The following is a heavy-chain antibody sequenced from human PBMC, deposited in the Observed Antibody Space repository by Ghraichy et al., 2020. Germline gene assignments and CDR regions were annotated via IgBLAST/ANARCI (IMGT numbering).Heavy chain of an antibody. D-gene: IGHD1-26*01. V-gene: IGHV3-9*01. J-gene: IGHJ4*01. CDR2: ISWNSVDI. Sequence: GGSLRLSCAASGFTFDDYAMHWVRQAPGKGLEWVSSISWNSVDIDYADSVKGRFTISRDNAKNSLYLQMNSLRAEDTALYYCAKAKHSGSHSPAEYWGQGTLVIVSS. CDR1: GFTFDDYA. CDR3: AKAKHSGSHSPAEY.